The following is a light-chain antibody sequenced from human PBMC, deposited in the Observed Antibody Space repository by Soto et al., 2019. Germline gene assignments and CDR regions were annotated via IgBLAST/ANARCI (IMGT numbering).Light chain of an antibody. J-gene: IGKJ4*01. CDR1: QSVSGY. V-gene: IGKV3-11*01. CDR2: DTS. CDR3: QQRSSWPLT. Sequence: EIVLTQSPATLSLSPGERATLSCRASQSVSGYLAWYQQKPGQAPRLLNYDTSHRATGIPGRFSGSASVTDFTLTISSLDPEDFAVYYCQQRSSWPLTFGGGTKVEIK.